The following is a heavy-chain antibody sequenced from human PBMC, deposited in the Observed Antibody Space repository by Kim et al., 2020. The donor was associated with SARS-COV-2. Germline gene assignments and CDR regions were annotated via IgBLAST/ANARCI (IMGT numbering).Heavy chain of an antibody. V-gene: IGHV3-23*01. CDR2: ISGSGGST. Sequence: GGSLRLSCAASGFTFSSYAMSWVRQAPGKGLEWVSAISGSGGSTYYADSVKGRFTISRDNSKNTLYLQMNSLRAEDTAVYYCARDYYDSSGGSYYYYGMDFWGQGTTVPVSS. D-gene: IGHD3-22*01. CDR1: GFTFSSYA. J-gene: IGHJ6*02. CDR3: ARDYYDSSGGSYYYYGMDF.